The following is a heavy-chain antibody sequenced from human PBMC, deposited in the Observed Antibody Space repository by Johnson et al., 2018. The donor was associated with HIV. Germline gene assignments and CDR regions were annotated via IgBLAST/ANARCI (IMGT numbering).Heavy chain of an antibody. Sequence: QVQLVESGGGVVQPGRSLRLSCAASGFTFSSFGMHWVRQDPGKGLEWVAFIRYDGSNKFYADSVKGRFTISRDNSKNTLYLQMNSLRHEDTAVYYCARDQGELRRTHAFDIWGQGTMVTVSS. CDR2: IRYDGSNK. V-gene: IGHV3-30*02. J-gene: IGHJ3*02. D-gene: IGHD1-14*01. CDR1: GFTFSSFG. CDR3: ARDQGELRRTHAFDI.